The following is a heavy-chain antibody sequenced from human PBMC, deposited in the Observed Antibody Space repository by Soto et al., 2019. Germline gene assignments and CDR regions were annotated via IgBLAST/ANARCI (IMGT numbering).Heavy chain of an antibody. CDR1: GFTFSNAW. D-gene: IGHD3-16*01. J-gene: IGHJ4*02. V-gene: IGHV3-15*01. CDR2: IKSKTDGGTT. Sequence: EVQLVESGGGLVKPGGSLRLSCAASGFTFSNAWMSWVRQAPGKGLEWVGRIKSKTDGGTTDYAAPVKGRFTISRNDSKNTLYLQMNSLKTEDTAVYYCTKVSGGGTFDYWGQGILVTVSS. CDR3: TKVSGGGTFDY.